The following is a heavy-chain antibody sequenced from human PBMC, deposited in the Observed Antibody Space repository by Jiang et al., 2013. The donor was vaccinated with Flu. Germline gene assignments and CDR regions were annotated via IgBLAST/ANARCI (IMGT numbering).Heavy chain of an antibody. CDR2: ISVSGGST. J-gene: IGHJ5*02. V-gene: IGHV3-23*01. D-gene: IGHD1-14*01. CDR3: ANGAITGSFDP. Sequence: QLLESGGGVVQPGRSLRLSCAASGFTFSSYAMNWVRQAPGKGLEWVSGISVSGGSTSYADSVKGRFTISRDNSKNTLYLQMNSLRAEDTAVYYCANGAITGSFDPWGQGTLVTVSS. CDR1: GFTFSSYA.